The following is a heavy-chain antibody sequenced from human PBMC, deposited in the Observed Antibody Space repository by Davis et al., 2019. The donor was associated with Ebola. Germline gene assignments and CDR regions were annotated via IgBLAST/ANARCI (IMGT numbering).Heavy chain of an antibody. CDR3: ARGEWFPTGYGMDV. J-gene: IGHJ6*02. V-gene: IGHV4-34*01. Sequence: SETLSLTCAVYGGSFSGYNWYWIRQPPGKGLEWIGEINHSGSTNYNPSLKSRVTISVDTSKNQFSLKLNSVTAADTAVYSCARGEWFPTGYGMDVWGQGTKVTASS. CDR2: INHSGST. D-gene: IGHD3-3*01. CDR1: GGSFSGYN.